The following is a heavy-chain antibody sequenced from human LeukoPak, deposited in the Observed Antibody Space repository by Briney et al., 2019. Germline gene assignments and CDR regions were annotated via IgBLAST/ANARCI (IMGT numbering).Heavy chain of an antibody. CDR1: GYSISSGYY. CDR2: IYHSGST. Sequence: SETLSLTCTVSGYSISSGYYWGWIRQPPGKGLEGIGSIYHSGSTYYNPSLKSRVTISVDTSKNQFSLKLSSVTAADTAVYYCARGQLYYYDSSGYYPYYFDYWGQGTLVTVSS. CDR3: ARGQLYYYDSSGYYPYYFDY. V-gene: IGHV4-38-2*02. D-gene: IGHD3-22*01. J-gene: IGHJ4*02.